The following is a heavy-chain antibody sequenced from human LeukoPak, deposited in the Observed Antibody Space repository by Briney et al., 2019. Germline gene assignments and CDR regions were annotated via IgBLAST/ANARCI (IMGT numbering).Heavy chain of an antibody. J-gene: IGHJ5*02. CDR1: GFTFGSYA. D-gene: IGHD6-13*01. V-gene: IGHV3-21*01. CDR3: ARDRPHIAAAGTRWFDP. Sequence: PGGSLRLSCAASGFTFGSYAMHWIRQAPGKGLEWVSSISSSSSHIYYADSVKGRFTISRDNAKNSLYLQMNSLRAEDTAVYYCARDRPHIAAAGTRWFDPWGQGTLVTVPS. CDR2: ISSSSSHI.